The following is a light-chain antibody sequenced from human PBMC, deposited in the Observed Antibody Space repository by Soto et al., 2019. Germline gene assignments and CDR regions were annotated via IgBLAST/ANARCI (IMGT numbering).Light chain of an antibody. CDR3: STYTSSNTLV. J-gene: IGLJ2*01. Sequence: QSVLTQAASVSGSPGQSISISCTGTSSDVGGYDFVSWYQQHPGKAPKLMIYDVSSRPSGVSSRFSGFKSGDTASLTISGLQAVDEGDYYCSTYTSSNTLVFGGGTKVTVL. V-gene: IGLV2-14*01. CDR2: DVS. CDR1: SSDVGGYDF.